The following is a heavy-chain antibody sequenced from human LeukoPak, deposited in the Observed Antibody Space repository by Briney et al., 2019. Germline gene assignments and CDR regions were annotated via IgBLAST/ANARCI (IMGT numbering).Heavy chain of an antibody. D-gene: IGHD2-2*01. V-gene: IGHV4-34*01. CDR3: ARGRTCSSTSCFYYYYYYGMDV. Sequence: SETLSLTCAVYGGSFSGYYWSWIRQPPGKGLEWIGEINHSGSTNYNPSLKSRVTISVDTSKNQFSLKLSSVTAADTAVYYCARGRTCSSTSCFYYYYYYGMDVWGQGTTVTVSS. CDR1: GGSFSGYY. J-gene: IGHJ6*02. CDR2: INHSGST.